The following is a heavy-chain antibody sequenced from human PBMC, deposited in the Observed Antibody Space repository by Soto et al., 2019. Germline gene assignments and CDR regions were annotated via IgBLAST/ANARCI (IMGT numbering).Heavy chain of an antibody. V-gene: IGHV1-58*01. D-gene: IGHD3-22*01. J-gene: IGHJ4*02. Sequence: SVKVSCKASGFTFTSSAVQWVRQARGQRLEWIGWIVVGSGNTNYAQKFQERVTITRDMSTSTAYMELSSLRSEDTAVYYCAADSQYYYDSSGYYYFDYWGQGTLVTVSS. CDR1: GFTFTSSA. CDR2: IVVGSGNT. CDR3: AADSQYYYDSSGYYYFDY.